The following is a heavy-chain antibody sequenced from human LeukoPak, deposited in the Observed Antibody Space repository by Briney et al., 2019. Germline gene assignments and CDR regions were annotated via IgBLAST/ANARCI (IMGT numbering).Heavy chain of an antibody. CDR2: INQDGGTT. J-gene: IGHJ6*03. Sequence: PGGSLRLSCAASGFTFSRLWMSWVRQAPGRGPEWVANINQDGGTTYYVASVKGRFTISRDNAKNSLSLQMSSLRAEDTAVYYWTKDRQGPNQYHMDVWGKGTTVTVSS. V-gene: IGHV3-7*01. CDR1: GFTFSRLW. CDR3: TKDRQGPNQYHMDV.